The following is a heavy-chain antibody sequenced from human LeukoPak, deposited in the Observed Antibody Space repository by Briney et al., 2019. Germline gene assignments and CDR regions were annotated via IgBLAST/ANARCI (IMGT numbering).Heavy chain of an antibody. D-gene: IGHD6-13*01. CDR3: ASRGIAAAGILITDNWFDP. J-gene: IGHJ5*02. CDR2: IIPIFGTA. V-gene: IGHV1-69*13. Sequence: SVKVSCKASGGTFSSYAISWVRQAPGQGLEWMGGIIPIFGTANYAQKFQGRVTITADESTSTAYMELSSLRSEDTAVYYCASRGIAAAGILITDNWFDPWGQGTLVTVSS. CDR1: GGTFSSYA.